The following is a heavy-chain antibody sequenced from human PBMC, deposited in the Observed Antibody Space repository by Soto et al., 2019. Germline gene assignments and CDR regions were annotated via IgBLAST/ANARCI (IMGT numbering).Heavy chain of an antibody. J-gene: IGHJ5*02. Sequence: QVQLVQSGAEVKKPGASVKVSCKASGYTFTSYGISWVRQAPGQGLEWMGWISAYNGNPNYAQKLQGRVTMTTDTSTSTAYRGLGGLRSDDTAVYYCARVGQWLVRGGWFDPWGQGTLVTVSA. CDR1: GYTFTSYG. D-gene: IGHD6-19*01. CDR2: ISAYNGNP. CDR3: ARVGQWLVRGGWFDP. V-gene: IGHV1-18*01.